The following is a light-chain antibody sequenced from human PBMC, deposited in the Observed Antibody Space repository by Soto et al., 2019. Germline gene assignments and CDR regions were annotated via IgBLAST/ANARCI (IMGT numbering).Light chain of an antibody. CDR2: GVS. CDR3: HQYGSSPRT. CDR1: QSVANSY. Sequence: EIVLTQSPGTLSLSPGERATLSCRASQSVANSYLAWYQQKPGQAPSLLIYGVSSRATGIPGRFSVSGSGADFALTNTRLEPDYLAVYYCHQYGSSPRTFGQGTKVEIK. V-gene: IGKV3-20*01. J-gene: IGKJ1*01.